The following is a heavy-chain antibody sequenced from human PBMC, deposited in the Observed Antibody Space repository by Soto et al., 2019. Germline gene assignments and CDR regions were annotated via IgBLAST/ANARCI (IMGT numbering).Heavy chain of an antibody. CDR3: AKGAWLDY. J-gene: IGHJ4*02. CDR2: VRGRDGRT. Sequence: EVQLLESGGGLVQPGASLRLSCAASGFTFTTFDMSWARQAPGKGLEWVSVVRGRDGRTSYADSLKGRFTISKDSSKNTLYLQMNSLRAEDTALYYCAKGAWLDYWGQGTLVTVS. CDR1: GFTFTTFD. D-gene: IGHD5-12*01. V-gene: IGHV3-23*01.